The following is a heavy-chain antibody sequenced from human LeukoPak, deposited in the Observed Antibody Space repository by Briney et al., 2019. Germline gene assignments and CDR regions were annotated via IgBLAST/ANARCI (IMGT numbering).Heavy chain of an antibody. Sequence: GGSLRLSCAASGFTFSSYGMHWVRQAPGKGLEWVAVIWYDGSNKYYADSVKGRFTISRDNSKNTLYLQMNSLRAEDAAVYYCATSYSSGSRRGFDPWGQGTLVTVSS. CDR3: ATSYSSGSRRGFDP. CDR1: GFTFSSYG. V-gene: IGHV3-33*01. J-gene: IGHJ5*02. D-gene: IGHD6-19*01. CDR2: IWYDGSNK.